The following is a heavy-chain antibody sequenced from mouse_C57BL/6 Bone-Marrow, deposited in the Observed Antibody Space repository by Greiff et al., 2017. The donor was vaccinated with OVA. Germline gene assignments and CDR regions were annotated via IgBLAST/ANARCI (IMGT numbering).Heavy chain of an antibody. Sequence: EVQLVESGGGLVKPGGSLKLSCAASGFTFRSYAMSWVRQTPEKRLEWVATISDGGSYTYYPDNVKGRFTISRDNAKNNLYLQMSHLKSEDTAMYYCARGVITTSYYYAMDYWGQGTSVTVSS. J-gene: IGHJ4*01. CDR1: GFTFRSYA. D-gene: IGHD2-4*01. CDR2: ISDGGSYT. CDR3: ARGVITTSYYYAMDY. V-gene: IGHV5-4*01.